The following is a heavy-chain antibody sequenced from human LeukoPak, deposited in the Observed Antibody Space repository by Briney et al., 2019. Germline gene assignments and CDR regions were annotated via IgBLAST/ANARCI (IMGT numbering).Heavy chain of an antibody. CDR1: GFTFGDYA. CDR3: SRGGMIVVVITSDDAFDM. V-gene: IGHV3-49*03. D-gene: IGHD3-22*01. CDR2: IRSKANGGTT. Sequence: GGSLRLSCTASGFTFGDYAMSWFRQAPGKGLEWVGCIRSKANGGTTEYAASVKGRFTISRDDSKSIAYLQMNSLKTEDTAVYYCSRGGMIVVVITSDDAFDMWGQGTMVTVSS. J-gene: IGHJ3*02.